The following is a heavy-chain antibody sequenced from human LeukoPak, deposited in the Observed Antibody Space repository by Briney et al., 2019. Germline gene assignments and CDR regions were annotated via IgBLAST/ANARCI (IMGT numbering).Heavy chain of an antibody. J-gene: IGHJ4*02. D-gene: IGHD1-26*01. CDR1: GFTFSSYS. Sequence: GGSLRLSCAASGFTFSSYSMNWVRQAPGKGLEWVSYISSSNSIYYADSVKGRFTISRDNAKDSLYLQMNSLRDEDTAVYYCTVGGTDFHYWGQGTLVTVSS. CDR3: TVGGTDFHY. CDR2: ISSSNSI. V-gene: IGHV3-48*02.